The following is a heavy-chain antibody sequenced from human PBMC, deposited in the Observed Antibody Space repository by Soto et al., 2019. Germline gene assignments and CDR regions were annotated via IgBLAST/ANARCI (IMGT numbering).Heavy chain of an antibody. J-gene: IGHJ5*02. Sequence: PSETLSLTCXVSGGSISTSRSYWAWIRQPPGKGLEWLANIFYSGSTYYNPSLASRVTVSVDTSKNEFSLKLRSVTAADTAVYYCARQPTTGDTDLWFDPWGQGTLVTVSS. CDR2: IFYSGST. V-gene: IGHV4-39*01. D-gene: IGHD2-21*01. CDR1: GGSISTSRSY. CDR3: ARQPTTGDTDLWFDP.